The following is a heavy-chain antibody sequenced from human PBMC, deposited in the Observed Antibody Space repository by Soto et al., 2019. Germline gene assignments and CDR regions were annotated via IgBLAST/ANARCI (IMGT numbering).Heavy chain of an antibody. CDR3: ARDSVRYCRDGVCYQGYYYDAMDV. D-gene: IGHD2-8*01. V-gene: IGHV1-18*01. J-gene: IGHJ6*02. Sequence: QVQLVQSGAEVKNSGASVKVSCKASGYTFTSYGFSWVRRAPGQGLEWRGWFRASTGNRNYAQKLQGRVTITTDTYTGTAYLELRSLRSDDTATYYCARDSVRYCRDGVCYQGYYYDAMDVWGQGTTVTVS. CDR2: FRASTGNR. CDR1: GYTFTSYG.